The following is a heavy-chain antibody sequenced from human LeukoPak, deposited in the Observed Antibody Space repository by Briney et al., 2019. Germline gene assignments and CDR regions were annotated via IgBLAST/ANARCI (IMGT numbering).Heavy chain of an antibody. CDR1: GYTFTSYY. J-gene: IGHJ4*02. V-gene: IGHV1-46*01. Sequence: GASVKVSCKTSGYTFTSYYIHWVRQAPGQGLEWMGIINPSGGSTSYAQKFQGRVTMTRDTSTSTVYMELSSLRSEDTAVYYCARALPYYDFWSGYEYWGQGTLVTVSS. D-gene: IGHD3-3*01. CDR2: INPSGGST. CDR3: ARALPYYDFWSGYEY.